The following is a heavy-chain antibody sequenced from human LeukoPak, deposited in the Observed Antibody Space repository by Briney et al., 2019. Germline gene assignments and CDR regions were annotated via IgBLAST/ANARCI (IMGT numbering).Heavy chain of an antibody. CDR2: SGSGGST. D-gene: IGHD3-10*01. Sequence: GGSLRLSCAASGFTFSSYAMSWVRQAPGKGLEWVSASGSGGSTYYADSVKGRFTISRDNSKNTLSLQMNSLRAEDTAVYYCAKVRGALDYWGQGTLVTVSS. CDR1: GFTFSSYA. CDR3: AKVRGALDY. J-gene: IGHJ4*02. V-gene: IGHV3-23*01.